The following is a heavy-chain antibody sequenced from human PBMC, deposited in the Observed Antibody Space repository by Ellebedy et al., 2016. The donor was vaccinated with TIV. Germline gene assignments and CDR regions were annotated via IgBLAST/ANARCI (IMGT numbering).Heavy chain of an antibody. CDR3: ARSHFGGSYVMDV. J-gene: IGHJ6*02. Sequence: AASVKVSCKASGGPFSSYAISWVRQAPGQGLEWMGRIIPIVGIANYAQNFQGRVTITADKSTSTAYMELSSLRSEDTAVYYCARSHFGGSYVMDVWGQGTTVTVSS. CDR1: GGPFSSYA. V-gene: IGHV1-69*04. D-gene: IGHD3-16*01. CDR2: IIPIVGIA.